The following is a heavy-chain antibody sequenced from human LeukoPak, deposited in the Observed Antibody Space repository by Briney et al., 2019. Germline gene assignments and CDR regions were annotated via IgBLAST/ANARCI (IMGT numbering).Heavy chain of an antibody. CDR2: IYYSGST. D-gene: IGHD2-2*02. CDR3: ARDEENCSSTSCYIRSRINWFDP. CDR1: GGSISSSSYY. V-gene: IGHV4-39*07. Sequence: PSETLSLTCTVSGGSISSSSYYWGWIRQPPGKGLEWIGSIYYSGSTYYNPSLKSRVTISVDTSKNQFSLKLGSVTAADTAVYYCARDEENCSSTSCYIRSRINWFDPWGQGTLVTVSS. J-gene: IGHJ5*02.